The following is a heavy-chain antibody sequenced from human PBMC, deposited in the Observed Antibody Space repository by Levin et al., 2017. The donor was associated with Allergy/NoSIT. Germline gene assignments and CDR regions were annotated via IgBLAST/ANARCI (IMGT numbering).Heavy chain of an antibody. CDR1: GYIFDTYW. Sequence: GESLKISCRGSGYIFDTYWIGWVRQMPGKGLEWMGIIYPADSETKYSPPFQGQVTISADKSVSTAYLQWSSLKASDSAIYYCARAYSYCSVGSCYWSHWGQGTLVTVSS. CDR3: ARAYSYCSVGSCYWSH. D-gene: IGHD2-15*01. V-gene: IGHV5-51*01. CDR2: IYPADSET. J-gene: IGHJ4*02.